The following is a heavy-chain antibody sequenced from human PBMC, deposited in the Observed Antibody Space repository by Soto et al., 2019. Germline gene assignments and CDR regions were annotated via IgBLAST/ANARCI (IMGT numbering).Heavy chain of an antibody. V-gene: IGHV4-61*01. CDR2: LYYGGST. CDR1: GGSVSSGSYY. D-gene: IGHD4-17*01. J-gene: IGHJ3*02. CDR3: ARAVRAAEIAFDI. Sequence: SETLSLTCTVSGGSVSSGSYYWSWIRQPPGKGLEWIAYLYYGGSTNYNPSLKSRVTISVDMSKNQFSLKLSSVTTADSAVYYCARAVRAAEIAFDIWGQGTMVTVSS.